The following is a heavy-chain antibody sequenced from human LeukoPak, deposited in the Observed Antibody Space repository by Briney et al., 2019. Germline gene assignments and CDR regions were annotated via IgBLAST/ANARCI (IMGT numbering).Heavy chain of an antibody. CDR3: ARGRGADYGGNSGYFDY. D-gene: IGHD4-23*01. V-gene: IGHV3-33*01. CDR2: IWYDGSNK. Sequence: GKSLRLSCAASGFTFSGFGMHWVHQAPGKGLEWVAVIWYDGSNKYYADSVKGRFTISRDNPKNTLYVQMNSLRAEDTAVYYCARGRGADYGGNSGYFDYWGQGTLVTVSS. CDR1: GFTFSGFG. J-gene: IGHJ4*02.